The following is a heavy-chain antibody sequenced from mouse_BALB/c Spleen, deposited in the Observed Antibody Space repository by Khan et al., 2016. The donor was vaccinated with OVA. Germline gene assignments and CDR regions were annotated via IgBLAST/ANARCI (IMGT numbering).Heavy chain of an antibody. CDR1: GFSLTNYG. V-gene: IGHV2-6-1*01. CDR2: IWSDGST. Sequence: QVQLKQSGPGLVAPSQSLSITCTISGFSLTNYGVHWVRQPPGKGLEWLVVIWSDGSTTYNSALKSRLTISKDNYKSQVFLKRNSLQTDDTAMYFGARQPYYHYNIMDYWGQGTSVTVSS. D-gene: IGHD1-1*02. CDR3: ARQPYYHYNIMDY. J-gene: IGHJ4*01.